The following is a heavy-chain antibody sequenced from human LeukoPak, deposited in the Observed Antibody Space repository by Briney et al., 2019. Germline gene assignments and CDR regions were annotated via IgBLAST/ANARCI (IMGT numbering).Heavy chain of an antibody. J-gene: IGHJ4*02. V-gene: IGHV3-30*02. CDR1: GFTFNNYG. CDR2: IRYDGSNT. D-gene: IGHD5-24*01. CDR3: ARAYLATAQV. Sequence: GGSLRLSCAASGFTFNNYGMHWVRQAPGKGLEWLAFIRYDGSNTYYADSVKGRFTVSRDDSKNTLYLQMNSLRAEDTAVYYCARAYLATAQVWGQGTLVTVSS.